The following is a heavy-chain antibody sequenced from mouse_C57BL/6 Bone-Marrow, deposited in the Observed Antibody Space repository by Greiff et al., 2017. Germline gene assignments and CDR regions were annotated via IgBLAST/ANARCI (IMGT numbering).Heavy chain of an antibody. J-gene: IGHJ2*01. CDR3: ARATSDFDY. CDR1: GFTFSSYA. D-gene: IGHD6-1*01. V-gene: IGHV5-4*03. CDR2: ISDGGSYT. Sequence: EVKLMESGGGLVKPGGSLKLSCAASGFTFSSYAMSWVRQTPETRLEWVATISDGGSYTYYPDNVKGRFTISRDNAKNNLYLQMSHLKSEDTAMYYCARATSDFDYWGQGTTLTVSS.